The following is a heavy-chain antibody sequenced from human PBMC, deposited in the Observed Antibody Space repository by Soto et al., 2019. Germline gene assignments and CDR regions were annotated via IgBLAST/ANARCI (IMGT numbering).Heavy chain of an antibody. J-gene: IGHJ4*02. CDR1: GFTFRSYW. V-gene: IGHV3-7*03. D-gene: IGHD2-8*01. CDR2: IDEDGSET. Sequence: GGSLRLSCAASGFTFRSYWMKWVRQAPGKGLEWVANIDEDGSETYYADSVTGRFTISRDNAKNSLFLQMNSLRAEDTALYYCTRGLYRTNYWGQGALVTVSS. CDR3: TRGLYRTNY.